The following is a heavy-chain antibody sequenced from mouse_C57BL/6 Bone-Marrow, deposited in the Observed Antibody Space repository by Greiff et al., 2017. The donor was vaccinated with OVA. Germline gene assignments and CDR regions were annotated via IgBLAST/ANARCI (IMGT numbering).Heavy chain of an antibody. V-gene: IGHV1-31*01. CDR2: IYPYNGVS. D-gene: IGHD2-4*01. Sequence: EVQRVESGPELVKPGASVKISCKASGYSLTGYYMHWVKQSHGNILDWIGYIYPYNGVSSYNQKFKGKATLTVDKSSSTAYMELRSLTSEDSAVYYCARGGDYDNFDYWGQGTTLTVSS. CDR1: GYSLTGYY. J-gene: IGHJ2*01. CDR3: ARGGDYDNFDY.